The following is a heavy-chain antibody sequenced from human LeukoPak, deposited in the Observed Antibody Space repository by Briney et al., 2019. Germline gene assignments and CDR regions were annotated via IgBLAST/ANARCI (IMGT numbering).Heavy chain of an antibody. CDR2: VKQDGGEK. Sequence: GGSLRLSCAASGFTFSDYWMSWVRQAPGKGLEWVANVKQDGGEKHYIDSVKGRFTISRDNSKNTLYLQMNSLRAEDTAVYYCAKLGSVSGYYFDYWGQGTLVTVSS. V-gene: IGHV3-7*03. CDR3: AKLGSVSGYYFDY. J-gene: IGHJ4*02. CDR1: GFTFSDYW. D-gene: IGHD2-15*01.